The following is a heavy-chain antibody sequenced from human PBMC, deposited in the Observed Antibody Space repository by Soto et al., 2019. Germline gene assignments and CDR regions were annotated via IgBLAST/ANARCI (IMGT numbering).Heavy chain of an antibody. CDR1: GYTFRNYG. V-gene: IGHV1-18*01. Sequence: QVQLVQSGSEVKKPGASVRVTCKASGYTFRNYGISWVREAPGQGLEWMGWVSAYNRNSNYAQKFEDRVIMTADTATSTAYLELRGLRSDDTAIYYCARDRQWEPLIYWGQGTLVTVSS. CDR2: VSAYNRNS. D-gene: IGHD1-26*01. CDR3: ARDRQWEPLIY. J-gene: IGHJ4*02.